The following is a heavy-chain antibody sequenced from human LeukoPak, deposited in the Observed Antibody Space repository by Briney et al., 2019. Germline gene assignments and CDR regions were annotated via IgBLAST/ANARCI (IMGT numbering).Heavy chain of an antibody. D-gene: IGHD6-13*01. CDR2: ISGSGGST. J-gene: IGHJ4*02. CDR1: GFTFSSYA. Sequence: PGGSLRLSCAASGFTFSSYAMSWVRQAPGKGLEWVSAISGSGGSTYYADSVKGRFTISRDNSKNTLYLQMNSLRAKDTAVYYCAKVRGAAPKMSYFDYWGQGTLVTVSS. V-gene: IGHV3-23*01. CDR3: AKVRGAAPKMSYFDY.